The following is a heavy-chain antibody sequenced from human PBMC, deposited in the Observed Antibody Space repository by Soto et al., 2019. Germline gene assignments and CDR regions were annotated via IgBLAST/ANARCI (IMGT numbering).Heavy chain of an antibody. Sequence: LRLSCATSGFTFSNFDMHWVRQVPGRGLEWVSAIGAARDPYYLGSVKGRFTISRENAKNSVYLQMNDLRAGDSAVYYCARAYTGRLPRRADYYCAMDVWGQGTTVTAP. J-gene: IGHJ6*02. CDR3: ARAYTGRLPRRADYYCAMDV. CDR2: IGAARDP. D-gene: IGHD2-2*02. CDR1: GFTFSNFD. V-gene: IGHV3-13*05.